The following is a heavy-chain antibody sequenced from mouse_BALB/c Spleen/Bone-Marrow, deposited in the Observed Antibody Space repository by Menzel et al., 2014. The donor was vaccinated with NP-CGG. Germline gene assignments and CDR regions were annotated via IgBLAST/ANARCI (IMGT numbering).Heavy chain of an antibody. CDR2: ISYSSST. Sequence: VQLQQSGPGLVKPSQSLSLTCTVTGYSITSDYAWNWIRQFQGNKLEWMGYISYSSSTNYNPSLKSRISITRDTSKNQFFLQLNSVTAEDTATYYCARWDSGDYAMDYWGQGTSVTVSS. D-gene: IGHD4-1*01. J-gene: IGHJ4*01. CDR1: GYSITSDYA. CDR3: ARWDSGDYAMDY. V-gene: IGHV3-2*02.